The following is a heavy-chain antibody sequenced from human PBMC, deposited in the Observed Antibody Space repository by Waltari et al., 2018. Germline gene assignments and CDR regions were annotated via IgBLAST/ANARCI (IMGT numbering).Heavy chain of an antibody. CDR1: GMTFTTYC. D-gene: IGHD3-10*01. V-gene: IGHV3-48*04. CDR3: AGIRRGFWFFDL. CDR2: VSGDSGYI. Sequence: EVQLVESGGGLVQPGGSLRLSCAASGMTFTTYCMNWVRQAPGKGLEWISYVSGDSGYIYYADSVRGRFTISRDNAQNSMYLQMNNLRADDTAVYYCAGIRRGFWFFDLWGRGTLVTVSS. J-gene: IGHJ2*01.